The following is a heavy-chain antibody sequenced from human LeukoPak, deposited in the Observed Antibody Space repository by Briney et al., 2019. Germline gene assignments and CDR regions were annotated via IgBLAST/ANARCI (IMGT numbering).Heavy chain of an antibody. J-gene: IGHJ3*02. Sequence: PGGSLRLSCAASGFTLTDNYMSWIRQAPGKGLEWVAYINNVGNIIYYADSVKGRFTISRDNAKNSLYLQMNSLRAEDTAVYYCATQGAPLRYFDWLHWVDIWGQGTMVTVSS. CDR2: INNVGNII. V-gene: IGHV3-11*01. CDR1: GFTLTDNY. D-gene: IGHD3-9*01. CDR3: ATQGAPLRYFDWLHWVDI.